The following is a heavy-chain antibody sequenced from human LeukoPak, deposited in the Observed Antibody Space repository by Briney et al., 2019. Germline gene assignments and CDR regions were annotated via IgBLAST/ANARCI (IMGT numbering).Heavy chain of an antibody. V-gene: IGHV3-66*01. J-gene: IGHJ4*02. CDR2: FYRGGNT. Sequence: GGSLRLSCAASGFSVSGYYMSWVRQAPGKGLEWVSVFYRGGNTYYADSVKGRFTISRDTSKHTLSLQMNSLRAEDTAVYYCARGEGYNFWAYWGQGTLVTVSS. D-gene: IGHD5-24*01. CDR1: GFSVSGYY. CDR3: ARGEGYNFWAY.